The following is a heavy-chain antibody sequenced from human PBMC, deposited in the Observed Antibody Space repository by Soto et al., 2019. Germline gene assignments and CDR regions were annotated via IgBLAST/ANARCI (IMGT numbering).Heavy chain of an antibody. CDR3: ARLKGTRYFDF. V-gene: IGHV4-30-2*01. Sequence: SETLSLTCAVSGAANTTGGYSWSWMRQPPGNGLQWIGYMYHTGSANYNPSLKGRVTMSFDTSTNDFSLKLNSVTAADTAVYFCARLKGTRYFDFWGPGLLVTVSS. D-gene: IGHD3-10*01. CDR1: GAANTTGGYS. CDR2: MYHTGSA. J-gene: IGHJ4*02.